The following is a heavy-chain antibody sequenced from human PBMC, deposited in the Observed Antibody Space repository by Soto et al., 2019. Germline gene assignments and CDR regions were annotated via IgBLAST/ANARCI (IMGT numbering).Heavy chain of an antibody. D-gene: IGHD3-16*01. V-gene: IGHV3-9*01. Sequence: PGGSLRLSCAASGFTFDDYAMHWVRQAPGKGLEWVSGISWNSGSMGYADSVKGRFTISRDNAKNSLYLQMNSLRAEDTALYYCANALEGEYYYGMDVWGQGTTVTVSS. CDR1: GFTFDDYA. CDR3: ANALEGEYYYGMDV. CDR2: ISWNSGSM. J-gene: IGHJ6*02.